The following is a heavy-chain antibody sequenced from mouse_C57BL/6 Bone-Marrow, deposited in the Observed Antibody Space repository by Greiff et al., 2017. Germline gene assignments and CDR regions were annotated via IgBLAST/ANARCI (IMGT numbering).Heavy chain of an antibody. Sequence: VQLQQPGPELVKPGASVKISCKASGYAFSSSWMHWVKQRPGQGLEWIGRIYPGDGDTNYNGKFKGKATLTADKSSSTAYMQLSSLTSEDSAVYYCARGGYGAWFAYWGQGTLVTVSA. CDR2: IYPGDGDT. CDR3: ARGGYGAWFAY. V-gene: IGHV1-82*01. J-gene: IGHJ3*01. CDR1: GYAFSSSW. D-gene: IGHD1-1*02.